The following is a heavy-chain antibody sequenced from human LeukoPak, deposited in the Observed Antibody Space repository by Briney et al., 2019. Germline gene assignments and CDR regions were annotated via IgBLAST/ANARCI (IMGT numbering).Heavy chain of an antibody. CDR2: IDPSDSYT. CDR3: ASEPGIAVAGTLVR. V-gene: IGHV5-10-1*01. Sequence: GEALRISCRGSGYSFTSYWISWVRQMPGKGLEWMGRIDPSDSYTNYSPSFQGHVTISADKSISTAYLQWSSLKASDTAMYYCASEPGIAVAGTLVRWGQGTLVTVSS. D-gene: IGHD6-19*01. J-gene: IGHJ4*02. CDR1: GYSFTSYW.